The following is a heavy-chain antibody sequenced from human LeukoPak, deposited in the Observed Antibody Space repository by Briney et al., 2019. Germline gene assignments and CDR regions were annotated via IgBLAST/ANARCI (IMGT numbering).Heavy chain of an antibody. D-gene: IGHD6-19*01. J-gene: IGHJ6*03. CDR1: GFTFDDYA. CDR2: ISWTSGSM. CDR3: ARAKGAGTRGYYYYYMDV. V-gene: IGHV3-9*01. Sequence: GGSLRLSCAASGFTFDDYAMNWVRQAPGKGLEWVSGISWTSGSMGYADSVKGRFTISRDNAKNSLYLQMNSLRAEDTAVYYCARAKGAGTRGYYYYYMDVWGKGTTVTVSS.